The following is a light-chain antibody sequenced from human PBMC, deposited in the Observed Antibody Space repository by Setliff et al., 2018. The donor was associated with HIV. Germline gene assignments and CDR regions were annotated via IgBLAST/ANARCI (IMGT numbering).Light chain of an antibody. V-gene: IGLV2-14*01. CDR1: SSDVGGYNY. Sequence: ALTQPASVSGSPGQSITISCTGTSSDVGGYNYVSWYQQHPGKAPKLMIYEVSNRPSGVSNRFSGSKSGNTASLTISGLQAEDEADYYCSSYTSSSTYVFGSGTKVTVL. J-gene: IGLJ1*01. CDR3: SSYTSSSTYV. CDR2: EVS.